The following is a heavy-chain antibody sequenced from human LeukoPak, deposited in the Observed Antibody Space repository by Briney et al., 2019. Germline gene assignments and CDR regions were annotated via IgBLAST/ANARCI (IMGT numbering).Heavy chain of an antibody. J-gene: IGHJ4*02. CDR2: MNPNSGNT. CDR1: GYTFTSYD. D-gene: IGHD1-26*01. CDR3: ARRSYDNIVGAGSNFGY. Sequence: GASVKVSCKASGYTFTSYDINWVRQATGQGLEWMGWMNPNSGNTGYAQKFQGRVTMTRNTSISTAYMELSSLRSEDTAVYYCARRSYDNIVGAGSNFGYWGQGTLVTVSS. V-gene: IGHV1-8*01.